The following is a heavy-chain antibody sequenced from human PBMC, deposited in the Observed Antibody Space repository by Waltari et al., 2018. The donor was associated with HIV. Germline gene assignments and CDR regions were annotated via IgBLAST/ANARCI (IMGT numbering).Heavy chain of an antibody. CDR2: IYRSGTT. Sequence: QVLLQASGPRLVKSSETLYLTCTVSASSIRIHYYWVWCRQAPGKGLEWIGSIYRSGTTYYNPSFKTRVTISVNMSKNQYSLKLSSLTAADTAVYYCARDQDYYDSSGYTSYAFDIWGRGTMIIVSS. J-gene: IGHJ3*02. CDR3: ARDQDYYDSSGYTSYAFDI. D-gene: IGHD3-22*01. V-gene: IGHV4-38-2*02. CDR1: ASSIRIHYY.